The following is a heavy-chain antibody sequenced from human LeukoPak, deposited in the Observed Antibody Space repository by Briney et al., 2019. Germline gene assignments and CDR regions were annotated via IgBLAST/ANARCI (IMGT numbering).Heavy chain of an antibody. CDR2: IYHSGST. V-gene: IGHV4-38-2*01. CDR3: ARGRMVRVVII. J-gene: IGHJ4*02. Sequence: SETLSLTCAVSGYSISSGYYWGWIRQPPGKGLEWIGSIYHSGSTYYNPSLKSRVTISVDTSKNQFSLKLSSVTAADTAVYYCARGRMVRVVIIWGQGTLVTVSS. CDR1: GYSISSGYY. D-gene: IGHD3-10*01.